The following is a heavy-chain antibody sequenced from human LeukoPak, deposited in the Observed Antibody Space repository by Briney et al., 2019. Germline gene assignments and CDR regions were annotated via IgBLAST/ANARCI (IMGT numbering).Heavy chain of an antibody. CDR3: ARGDYGDYYYYGMDV. CDR1: GFTFSSYS. J-gene: IGHJ6*02. Sequence: QTGGSLRLSCAASGFTFSSYSMNWVRQAPGKGLEWVSYISSSSSTIYYADSMKGRFTISRDNAKNSLYLQMNSLRDEDTAVYYCARGDYGDYYYYGMDVWGQGTTVTVSS. D-gene: IGHD4-17*01. V-gene: IGHV3-48*02. CDR2: ISSSSSTI.